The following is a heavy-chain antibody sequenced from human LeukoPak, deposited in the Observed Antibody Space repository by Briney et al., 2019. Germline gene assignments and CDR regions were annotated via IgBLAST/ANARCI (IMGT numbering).Heavy chain of an antibody. CDR3: ARGVTMVRGVLYYFDY. CDR2: INHSGRT. D-gene: IGHD3-10*01. J-gene: IGHJ4*02. CDR1: GGSFSGYY. Sequence: SXXLXLTCAVYGGSFSGYYWSWIRQPPGKGLEWIGEINHSGRTNYNPYLKSRVTISVDTSKNQFSLKLSSVTAADTAVYYCARGVTMVRGVLYYFDYWGQGTLVTVSS. V-gene: IGHV4-34*01.